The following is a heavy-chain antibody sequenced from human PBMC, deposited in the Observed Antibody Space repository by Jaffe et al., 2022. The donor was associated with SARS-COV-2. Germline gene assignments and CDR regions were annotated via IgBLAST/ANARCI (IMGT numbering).Heavy chain of an antibody. CDR3: AKVGFAHYGDYSSQGYFDY. V-gene: IGHV3-23*01. CDR1: GFTFSSYA. D-gene: IGHD4-17*01. J-gene: IGHJ4*02. Sequence: EVQLLESGGGLVQPGGSLRLSCAASGFTFSSYAMSWVRQAPGKGLEWVSAISGSGGSTYYADSVKGRFTISRDNSKNTLYLQMNSLRAEDTAVYYCAKVGFAHYGDYSSQGYFDYWGQGTLVTVSS. CDR2: ISGSGGST.